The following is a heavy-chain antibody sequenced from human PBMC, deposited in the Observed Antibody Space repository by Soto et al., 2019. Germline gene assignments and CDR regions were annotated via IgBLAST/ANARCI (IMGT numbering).Heavy chain of an antibody. D-gene: IGHD3-9*01. CDR3: ARASGYFDWLLFIGY. J-gene: IGHJ4*02. V-gene: IGHV1-46*01. Sequence: ASVKVSCKASGYTFTSYYMHWVRQAPGQGLEWMGIINPSGGSTSYAQKFQGRVTMTRDTSTSTVYMELSSLRSEDTAVYYCARASGYFDWLLFIGYWGQGTLVTVSS. CDR1: GYTFTSYY. CDR2: INPSGGST.